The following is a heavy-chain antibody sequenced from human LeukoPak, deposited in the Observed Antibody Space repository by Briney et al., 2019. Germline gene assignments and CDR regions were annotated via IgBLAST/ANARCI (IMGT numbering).Heavy chain of an antibody. D-gene: IGHD1-14*01. CDR2: IIPILGIA. J-gene: IGHJ5*02. V-gene: IGHV1-69*04. CDR1: GGTFSSYA. CDR3: ARDSSIPEWLDP. Sequence: ASVKVSCKASGGTFSSYAISWVRQAPGQGLEWMGRIIPILGIANYAQKFQGRVTITADKSTSTAYMELSSLRSEDTAVYYCARDSSIPEWLDPWGQGTLVTVSS.